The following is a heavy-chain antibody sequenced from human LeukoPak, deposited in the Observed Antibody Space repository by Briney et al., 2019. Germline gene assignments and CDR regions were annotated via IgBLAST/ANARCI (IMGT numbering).Heavy chain of an antibody. CDR1: AFTFSSYS. J-gene: IGHJ4*02. D-gene: IGHD1-26*01. CDR2: ITASGTAM. Sequence: GGSLRLSCAASAFTFSSYSMNWVRQAPGKGLEWVSHITASGTAMFYADSVKGRFTISRDNAKNSLYLQMNSLRDEDTAVYYCASSGSYRFDYWGQGTLVTVSS. CDR3: ASSGSYRFDY. V-gene: IGHV3-48*02.